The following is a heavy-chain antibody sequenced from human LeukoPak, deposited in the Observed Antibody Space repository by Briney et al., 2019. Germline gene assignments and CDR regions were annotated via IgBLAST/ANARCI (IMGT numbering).Heavy chain of an antibody. Sequence: GGSLRLSCAASGFTFSDYYMSWIRQAPGKGLEWVSYISGSGSTIYYADSVKGRFTISRDNAKNSLYLQMNSLRAEDTAVYYCARDRLEMAFDYWGQGTLVTVSS. D-gene: IGHD5-24*01. CDR2: ISGSGSTI. V-gene: IGHV3-11*01. CDR3: ARDRLEMAFDY. J-gene: IGHJ4*02. CDR1: GFTFSDYY.